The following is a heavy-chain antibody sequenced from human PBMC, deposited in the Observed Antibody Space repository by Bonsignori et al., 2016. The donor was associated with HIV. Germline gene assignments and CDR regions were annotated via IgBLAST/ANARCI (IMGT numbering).Heavy chain of an antibody. J-gene: IGHJ6*03. CDR1: GGSITRYY. D-gene: IGHD6-19*01. V-gene: IGHV4-59*01. CDR3: ARGGFPYTVGLYGGYSYYYYMDV. Sequence: SETLSLTCTVSGGSITRYYWSWIRQSPGKGLDWIGYVYYTGSTNYNPSLNSRVTMSVDTSNNQFSLKLTSVTAADTAVYYCARGGFPYTVGLYGGYSYYYYMDVWGKGTTVTVSS. CDR2: VYYTGST.